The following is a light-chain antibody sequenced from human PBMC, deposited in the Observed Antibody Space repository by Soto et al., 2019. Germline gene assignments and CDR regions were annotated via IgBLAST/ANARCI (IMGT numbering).Light chain of an antibody. CDR1: TGAVTSGSY. V-gene: IGLV7-43*01. CDR2: RTS. J-gene: IGLJ1*01. Sequence: QAVVTQEPSLTASPGGTVTLTCASSTGAVTSGSYPNWFQQKPGQAPRALIYRTSNRHSWTPARFSGSLLGGKAALTLSGAQPEDEAEYYFLLSLNGPYVFGTGTKVTVL. CDR3: LLSLNGPYV.